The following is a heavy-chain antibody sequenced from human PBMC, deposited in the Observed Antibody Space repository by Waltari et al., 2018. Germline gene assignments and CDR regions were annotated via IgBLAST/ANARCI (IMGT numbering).Heavy chain of an antibody. CDR1: GGSISSGSYY. D-gene: IGHD1-26*01. J-gene: IGHJ4*02. CDR2: IYTSGST. V-gene: IGHV4-61*02. CDR3: ASSILVGATTPSFDY. Sequence: QVQLQESGPGLVKPSQTLSLTCTVSGGSISSGSYYWSWIRQPAGKGLEWIGRIYTSGSTNYNPSLKSRVTILVDTSKNQFSLKLSSVTAADTAVYYCASSILVGATTPSFDYWGQGTLVTVSS.